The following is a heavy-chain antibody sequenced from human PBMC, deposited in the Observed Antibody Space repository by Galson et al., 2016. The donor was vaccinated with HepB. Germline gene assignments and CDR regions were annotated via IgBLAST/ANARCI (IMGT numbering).Heavy chain of an antibody. CDR3: ATILGEGPFDY. J-gene: IGHJ4*02. CDR1: GASISSNHW. Sequence: SETLSLTCAVSGASISSNHWCFWVRHTPEKGLEWIGEVYHSGATNYYPSLESRVTFSVARSYHHISLNLTSVTAADTAIYYCATILGEGPFDYWGQGTLVTVSS. CDR2: VYHSGAT. D-gene: IGHD2-21*01. V-gene: IGHV4-4*02.